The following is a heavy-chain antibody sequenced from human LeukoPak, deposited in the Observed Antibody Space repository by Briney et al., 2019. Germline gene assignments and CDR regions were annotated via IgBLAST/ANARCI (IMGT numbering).Heavy chain of an antibody. CDR2: INHSGST. CDR1: GGFFSGNY. CDR3: ARRLRYPYYYYMDI. D-gene: IGHD3-9*01. Sequence: KPSQTLSLTRAVYGGFFSGNYWGWISQHPGNGLGWLREINHSGSTNYKPSLKSRVTISVDTSKNQFSLKVSSVTAADTAVYYCARRLRYPYYYYMDIWGKGTTVTVSS. V-gene: IGHV4-34*01. J-gene: IGHJ6*03.